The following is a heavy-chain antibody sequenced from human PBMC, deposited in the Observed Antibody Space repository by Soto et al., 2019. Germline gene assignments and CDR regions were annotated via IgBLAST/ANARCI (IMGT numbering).Heavy chain of an antibody. D-gene: IGHD6-13*01. J-gene: IGHJ6*02. Sequence: GESLKISCKGSEYSVTSYWISWVRQMPGKGLEWMGRVDPSDSYTNYSPSFQGHVTTSADKSISTAYLQWSSLKASDTAMYYCARSPLGYSSSWYYYGMDVWGQGTTVTVSS. CDR2: VDPSDSYT. CDR3: ARSPLGYSSSWYYYGMDV. V-gene: IGHV5-10-1*01. CDR1: EYSVTSYW.